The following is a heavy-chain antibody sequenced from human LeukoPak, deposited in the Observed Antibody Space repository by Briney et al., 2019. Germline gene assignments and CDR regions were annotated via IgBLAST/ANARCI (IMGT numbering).Heavy chain of an antibody. D-gene: IGHD3-22*01. CDR3: AAGDYYDSSGYYYYFDY. Sequence: SVKVSCKASGYTFTGYYMHWVRQARGQRLEWIGWIVVGSGNTNYAQKFQERVTITRDMSTSTAYMELSSLRSEDTAVYYCAAGDYYDSSGYYYYFDYWGQGTLVTVSS. CDR2: IVVGSGNT. J-gene: IGHJ4*02. CDR1: GYTFTGYY. V-gene: IGHV1-58*02.